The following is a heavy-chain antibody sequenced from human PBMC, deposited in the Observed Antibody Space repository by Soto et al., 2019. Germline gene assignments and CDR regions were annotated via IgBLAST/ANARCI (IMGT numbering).Heavy chain of an antibody. CDR3: ARGNVPAAMRGPFGMDV. J-gene: IGHJ6*02. Sequence: ASVKVSCKASGYTFTGYYMHWVRQAPGQGLEWMGWINPNSGGTNYAQKFQGWVTMTRDTSISTAYMELSRLRSEDTAVYYCARGNVPAAMRGPFGMDVWGQGTTVTVSS. V-gene: IGHV1-2*04. CDR2: INPNSGGT. D-gene: IGHD2-2*01. CDR1: GYTFTGYY.